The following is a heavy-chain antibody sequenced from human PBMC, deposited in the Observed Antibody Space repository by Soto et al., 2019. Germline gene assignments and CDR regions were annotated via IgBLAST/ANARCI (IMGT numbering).Heavy chain of an antibody. Sequence: EVQLVESGGGLIQPGGSLRLSCVASGFTFSSYSMNWVRQAPGKGLEWVSYISSSSSNIDYADSVKGRFTISRDNAKNSLYLQMNSLRAEDTAVYYCTRDPAGIVGASPDYWGQGTLVTVSS. CDR3: TRDPAGIVGASPDY. V-gene: IGHV3-48*01. CDR1: GFTFSSYS. J-gene: IGHJ4*02. D-gene: IGHD1-26*01. CDR2: ISSSSSNI.